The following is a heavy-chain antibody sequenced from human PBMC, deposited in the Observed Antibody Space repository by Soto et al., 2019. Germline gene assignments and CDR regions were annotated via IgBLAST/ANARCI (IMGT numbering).Heavy chain of an antibody. V-gene: IGHV1-69*01. CDR3: ARGRSDYYGSGSYSAEFDY. J-gene: IGHJ4*02. CDR2: IIPIFGTA. D-gene: IGHD3-10*01. Sequence: QVQLVQSGAEVKKPGSSVKVSCKASGGIFSSYAISWVRQAPGQGLEWMGGIIPIFGTANYAQKFQGRVTITADESTSTAYMELSSLRSEDTAVYYCARGRSDYYGSGSYSAEFDYWGQGTLVTVSS. CDR1: GGIFSSYA.